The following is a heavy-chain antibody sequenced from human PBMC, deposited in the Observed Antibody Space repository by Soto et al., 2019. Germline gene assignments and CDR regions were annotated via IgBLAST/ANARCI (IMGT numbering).Heavy chain of an antibody. CDR2: SSPYNGNR. D-gene: IGHD3-3*01. CDR3: ALESGYYYGY. CDR1: GYSFTSYG. Sequence: QVQLVQSGGEVKKPGASVKVSCKTSGYSFTSYGISWVRRAPGQGLEWMGWSSPYNGNRNYVQKFQGRVTMTTDTSTRTAHMELRNLGSDDTAVYYCALESGYYYGYWGQGTLVTVSS. J-gene: IGHJ4*02. V-gene: IGHV1-18*01.